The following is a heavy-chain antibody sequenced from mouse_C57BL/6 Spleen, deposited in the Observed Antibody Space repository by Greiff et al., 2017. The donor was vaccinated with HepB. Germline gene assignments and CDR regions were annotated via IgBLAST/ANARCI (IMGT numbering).Heavy chain of an antibody. D-gene: IGHD3-2*02. CDR2: IYPGDGDT. V-gene: IGHV1-80*01. CDR1: GYAFSSYW. J-gene: IGHJ4*01. Sequence: VQRVESGAELVKPGASVKISCKASGYAFSSYWMNWVKQRPGKGLEWIGQIYPGDGDTNYNGKFKGKATLTADKSSSTAYMQLSSLTSEDSAVYFCARRTAQAHAMDYWGQGTSVTVSS. CDR3: ARRTAQAHAMDY.